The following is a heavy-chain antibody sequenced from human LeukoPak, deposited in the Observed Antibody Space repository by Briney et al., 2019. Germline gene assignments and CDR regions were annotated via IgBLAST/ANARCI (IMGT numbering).Heavy chain of an antibody. V-gene: IGHV1-69*01. CDR2: IIPIFGTA. D-gene: IGHD3-22*01. CDR3: ARLYYYDSSGYYQNAFDI. J-gene: IGHJ3*02. CDR1: GGTFSSYA. Sequence: SVKVSCKASGGTFSSYAISWVRQAPGQGLEWMGGIIPIFGTANYAQKFQGRVAITADESTSTAYMELSSLRSEDTAVYYCARLYYYDSSGYYQNAFDIWGQGTMVTVSS.